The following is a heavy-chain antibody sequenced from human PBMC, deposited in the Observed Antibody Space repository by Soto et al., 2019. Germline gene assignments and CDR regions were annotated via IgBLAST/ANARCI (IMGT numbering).Heavy chain of an antibody. J-gene: IGHJ6*02. CDR3: ARFYYDSSGYLPSPYYYYYGMDV. V-gene: IGHV3-7*01. Sequence: GGSLRLSCAASGFTFSNYWMSWVRQAPGKGLEWVANIKQDGSEKYYVDSVKSRFTISRDNAKNSLYLQMNSLRAEDTAVYYCARFYYDSSGYLPSPYYYYYGMDVWGQGTTVTVSS. D-gene: IGHD3-22*01. CDR1: GFTFSNYW. CDR2: IKQDGSEK.